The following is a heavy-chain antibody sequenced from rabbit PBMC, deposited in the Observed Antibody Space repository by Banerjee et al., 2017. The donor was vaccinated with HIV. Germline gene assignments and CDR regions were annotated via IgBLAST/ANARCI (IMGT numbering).Heavy chain of an antibody. CDR2: IYASYGST. CDR1: GFSFSSSYY. J-gene: IGHJ4*01. Sequence: QSLEESGGDLVKPGASLTLTCTASGFSFSSSYYMCWVRQAPGKGLEWIACIYASYGSTYYASWAKGRFTISKTSSTTVTLQMTSLTAADMATYFCARDAGYGGYGYAFNLWGPGTLVTVS. D-gene: IGHD6-1*01. CDR3: ARDAGYGGYGYAFNL. V-gene: IGHV1S40*01.